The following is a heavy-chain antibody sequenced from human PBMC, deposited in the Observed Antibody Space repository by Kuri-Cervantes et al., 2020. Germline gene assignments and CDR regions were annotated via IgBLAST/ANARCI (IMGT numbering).Heavy chain of an antibody. D-gene: IGHD5-24*01. V-gene: IGHV3-69-1*01. CDR1: GFTVSSNY. J-gene: IGHJ4*02. CDR2: ISSSSYI. CDR3: ARWRSSRRDGLDY. Sequence: GGSLRLSCAASGFTVSSNYMSWVRQAPGKGLEWVSSISSSSYIYYADSVKGRFTISRDNAKNSLYLQMNSLRAEDTAVYYCARWRSSRRDGLDYWGQGTLVTV.